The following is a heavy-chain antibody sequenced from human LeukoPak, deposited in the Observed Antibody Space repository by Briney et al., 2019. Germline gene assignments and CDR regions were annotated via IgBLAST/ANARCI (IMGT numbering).Heavy chain of an antibody. Sequence: SVKVSCKASGGTFSSYAISWVRQAPGQGLEWMGGIIPIFGTANYAQKFQGRVTITADKSTSTAYMELSSLRSEDTAVYYCARDTATQRGAFDIWGQGTMVTVSS. CDR1: GGTFSSYA. CDR2: IIPIFGTA. CDR3: ARDTATQRGAFDI. D-gene: IGHD5-18*01. V-gene: IGHV1-69*06. J-gene: IGHJ3*02.